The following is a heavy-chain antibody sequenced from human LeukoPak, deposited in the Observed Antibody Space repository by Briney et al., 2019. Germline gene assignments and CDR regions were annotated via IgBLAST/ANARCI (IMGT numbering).Heavy chain of an antibody. CDR3: AKDWIQFNRVFDCFDS. CDR2: IGNTET. CDR1: GFPFETNA. V-gene: IGHV3-23*01. J-gene: IGHJ4*02. Sequence: GGSLRLSCATSGFPFETNAMSWVRQAPGKGLEWVATIGNTETFYADPVTGRFTISRDNSKNTVNLQMNRLRVEDTAIYYCAKDWIQFNRVFDCFDSWGQGTLVTVSS. D-gene: IGHD5-18*01.